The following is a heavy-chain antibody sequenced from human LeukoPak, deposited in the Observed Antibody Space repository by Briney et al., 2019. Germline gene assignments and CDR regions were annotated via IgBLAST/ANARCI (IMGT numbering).Heavy chain of an antibody. V-gene: IGHV3-23*01. D-gene: IGHD6-13*01. CDR3: AKDGSSWYVDYFDN. CDR2: ISGSGGRP. Sequence: GGYLRLSCAGSGFTFNSYAMTWVRQAPGQGLVWVSAISGSGGRPYHADSGKGRFTISRDNSKNTLYMQMNSPRAEDTAVYYCAKDGSSWYVDYFDNWGEGTLVTVS. J-gene: IGHJ4*02. CDR1: GFTFNSYA.